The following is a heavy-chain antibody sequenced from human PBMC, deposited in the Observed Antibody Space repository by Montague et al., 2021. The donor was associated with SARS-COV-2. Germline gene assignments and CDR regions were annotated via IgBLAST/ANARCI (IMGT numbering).Heavy chain of an antibody. CDR2: INHSGST. J-gene: IGHJ6*02. CDR3: ARGPGVVIILAICYYYGMDV. CDR1: GGSFSGYY. D-gene: IGHD3-3*01. Sequence: SETLSLTCAVYGGSFSGYYWSWIRQPPGKGLEWIGEINHSGSTNYNPPLKSRVTISVDTSKNQFSLKLSSVTAADTAVYYCARGPGVVIILAICYYYGMDVWGQGTTVTVSS. V-gene: IGHV4-34*01.